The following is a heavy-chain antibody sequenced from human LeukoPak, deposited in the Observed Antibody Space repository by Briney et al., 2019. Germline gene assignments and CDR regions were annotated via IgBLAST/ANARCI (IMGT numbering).Heavy chain of an antibody. V-gene: IGHV4-61*08. Sequence: PSETLSLTCTVSGGSINSSGYYWGWIRQPPGKGLEWIGSHYYSGSTNYNPSLKSRVIISVDTSKNQFSLKLSSVTAADTAVYFCARAPMGGIGVDYWGQGTLVTVSS. CDR3: ARAPMGGIGVDY. CDR2: HYYSGST. CDR1: GGSINSSGYY. J-gene: IGHJ4*02. D-gene: IGHD3-10*01.